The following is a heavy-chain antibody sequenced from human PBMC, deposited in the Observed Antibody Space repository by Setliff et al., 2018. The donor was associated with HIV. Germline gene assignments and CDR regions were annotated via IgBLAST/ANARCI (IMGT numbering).Heavy chain of an antibody. J-gene: IGHJ6*03. D-gene: IGHD2-2*01. CDR3: ARCPSPPYCTSTTCYVDYYYMDV. CDR1: GGSMNANH. CDR2: IYYSGDT. Sequence: SETLSLTCTVSGGSMNANHWSWIRQSPGKGLEWIGYIYYSGDTNYNPSLKSRVTMSVDTSKNQFSLKLSSVTAADTAVYYCARCPSPPYCTSTTCYVDYYYMDVWGKGTTVTVSS. V-gene: IGHV4-59*01.